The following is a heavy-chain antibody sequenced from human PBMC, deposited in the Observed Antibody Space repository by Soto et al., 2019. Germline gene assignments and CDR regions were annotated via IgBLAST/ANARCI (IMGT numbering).Heavy chain of an antibody. CDR2: IYYSGST. D-gene: IGHD3-3*01. CDR3: ARLYYDFWSGYFNWFDP. J-gene: IGHJ5*02. CDR1: GGSISSSSYY. V-gene: IGHV4-39*01. Sequence: SETLSLTCTVSGGSISSSSYYWGWIRQPPGKGLEWIGSIYYSGSTYYNPSLKSRVTISVDTSKNQFSLKLSSVTAADTVVYYWARLYYDFWSGYFNWFDPWGQGTLVTVSS.